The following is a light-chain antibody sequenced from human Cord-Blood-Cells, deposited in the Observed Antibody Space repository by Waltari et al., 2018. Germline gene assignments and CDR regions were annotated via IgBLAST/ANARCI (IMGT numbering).Light chain of an antibody. J-gene: IGLJ1*01. Sequence: QSALTQPASVSGSPGQSITISCTGTSSAVGSYNLVSWYQQHQGKAPKLMIYEGSKRPSGFSNRFSGYRSGNTASLTISGLQAEDEADYYCCSYAGSSTLYVFGTGTKVTVL. CDR3: CSYAGSSTLYV. CDR1: SSAVGSYNL. CDR2: EGS. V-gene: IGLV2-23*03.